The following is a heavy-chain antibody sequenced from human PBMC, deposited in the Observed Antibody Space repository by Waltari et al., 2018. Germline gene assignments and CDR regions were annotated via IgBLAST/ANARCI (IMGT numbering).Heavy chain of an antibody. V-gene: IGHV3-49*04. CDR1: GFTFGDYA. Sequence: EVQLVESGGGLVQPGRSLRLSCTASGFTFGDYAMSWVRQAPGKGLEWVGFIRSKAYGGTTEYAASVKGRFTISRDDSKSIAYLQMNSLKTEDTAVYYCTRDALHDYYYYMDVWGKGTTVTVSS. CDR3: TRDALHDYYYYMDV. CDR2: IRSKAYGGTT. J-gene: IGHJ6*03.